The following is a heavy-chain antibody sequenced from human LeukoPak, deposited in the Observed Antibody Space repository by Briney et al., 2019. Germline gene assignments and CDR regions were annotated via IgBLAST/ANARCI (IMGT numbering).Heavy chain of an antibody. CDR3: ARVLTGYYIVDY. D-gene: IGHD3-9*01. J-gene: IGHJ4*02. CDR2: ISSRGSTI. V-gene: IGHV3-48*03. CDR1: GFTFSSYD. Sequence: GGSLRLSCAASGFTFSSYDVNWVRQAPGKGLEWVSYISSRGSTIYYADSVKGRFTSSRDNAKNSLYLEMNSLRAEDTAVYYCARVLTGYYIVDYWGQGTLVTVSS.